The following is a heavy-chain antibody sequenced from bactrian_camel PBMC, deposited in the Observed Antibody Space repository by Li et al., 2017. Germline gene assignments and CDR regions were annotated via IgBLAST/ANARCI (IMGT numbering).Heavy chain of an antibody. CDR1: GYNYSSYC. CDR2: INSGGGTT. Sequence: DVQLVESGGGSVQAGGSLRLSCSVSGYNYSSYCMGWFRQAPGKGLEWVSTINSGGGTTYYADSVKGRFTISRDNAKNTVYLQMNSLKPEDPAVYYCVRDYGGSSLVRFGYWGQGTQVTVS. D-gene: IGHD6*01. J-gene: IGHJ6*01. V-gene: IGHV3S40*01. CDR3: VRDYGGSSLVRFGY.